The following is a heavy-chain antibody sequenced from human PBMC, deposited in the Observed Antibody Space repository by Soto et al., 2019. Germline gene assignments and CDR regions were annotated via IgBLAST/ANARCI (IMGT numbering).Heavy chain of an antibody. J-gene: IGHJ6*02. CDR3: ARDRRYSAGTPRFKYYYGMDV. CDR2: IYGGLTT. Sequence: EVQLVESGGGLIQPGGSLRLSCAASGFTVSSTYMTCVRQAPGKGLEWVSVIYGGLTTSYTDSVKGRFTISRDTSRNTRFVQMNSLRDEDTAVYYWARDRRYSAGTPRFKYYYGMDVWGQATKVTGAS. CDR1: GFTVSSTY. D-gene: IGHD6-13*01. V-gene: IGHV3-53*01.